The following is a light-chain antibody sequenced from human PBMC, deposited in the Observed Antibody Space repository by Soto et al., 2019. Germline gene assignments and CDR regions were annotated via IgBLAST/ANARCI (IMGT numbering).Light chain of an antibody. CDR1: SSNIGNYY. V-gene: IGLV1-51*01. CDR2: DNT. Sequence: QSVLTQPPSVSAAPGQKVIISCSGTSSNIGNYYVSWYQQFPGTVPKLLIYDNTQRPSGIPDRFSASKSGASATLDITGLQTGDEADYYCGSWDSNLRGVVFGGGTKVTVL. J-gene: IGLJ2*01. CDR3: GSWDSNLRGVV.